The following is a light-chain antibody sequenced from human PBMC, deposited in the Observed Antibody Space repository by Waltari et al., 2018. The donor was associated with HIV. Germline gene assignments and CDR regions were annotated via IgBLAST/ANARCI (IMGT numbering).Light chain of an antibody. Sequence: QSVLTQPPSVSGAPGQRVTLSCTGNSSNLGAGYDVHWYQQLPGKAPKLLISDNTNRPSGVPDRFSGSKSGTSASLAITGLRAEDEADYYCQSYPASLTVSLIFGGGTRLTVL. CDR2: DNT. CDR1: SSNLGAGYD. J-gene: IGLJ2*01. V-gene: IGLV1-40*01. CDR3: QSYPASLTVSLI.